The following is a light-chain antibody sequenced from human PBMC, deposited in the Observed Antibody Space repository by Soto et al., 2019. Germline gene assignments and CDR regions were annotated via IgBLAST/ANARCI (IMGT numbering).Light chain of an antibody. J-gene: IGKJ1*01. CDR1: QNIIGW. V-gene: IGKV1-5*01. Sequence: DIQMTQSPSTLSASVGDRVTITCRASQNIIGWLAWYQQKPGKAPKFLIYDASTPESGVPSRFRGSGYGTEFTLTISSLQPDDFATYYCQQYSDYSWTFGQGTKVDIK. CDR3: QQYSDYSWT. CDR2: DAS.